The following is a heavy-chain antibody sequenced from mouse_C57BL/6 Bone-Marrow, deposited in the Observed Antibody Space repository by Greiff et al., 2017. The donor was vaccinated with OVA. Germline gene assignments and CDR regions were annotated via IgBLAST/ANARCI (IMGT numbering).Heavy chain of an antibody. J-gene: IGHJ2*01. CDR2: IYPRSGNT. Sequence: QVQLKQSGAELARPGASVKLSCKASGYTFTSYGISWVKQRTGQGLEWIGEIYPRSGNTYYNEKFKGKATLTADKSSSTAYMELRSLTSEDSAVYFCALTTVVATPYDYWGQGTTLTVSS. CDR1: GYTFTSYG. CDR3: ALTTVVATPYDY. D-gene: IGHD1-1*01. V-gene: IGHV1-81*01.